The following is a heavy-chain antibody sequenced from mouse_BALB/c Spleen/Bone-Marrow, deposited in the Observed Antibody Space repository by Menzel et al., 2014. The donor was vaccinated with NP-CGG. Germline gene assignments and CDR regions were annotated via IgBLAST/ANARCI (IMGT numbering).Heavy chain of an antibody. J-gene: IGHJ4*01. Sequence: EVKLAESGGGLVQPKGSLKLSCAASGFTFNTYAMNWVRQAPGKGLEWVARIRSKSNNYATYYADSVKDRFTISRDDSQNMLYLQMNNLKTGDTAMYYCVRHGYFGNYYYALDYWGQGTSVTVSS. D-gene: IGHD2-1*01. CDR2: IRSKSNNYAT. V-gene: IGHV10-1*02. CDR3: VRHGYFGNYYYALDY. CDR1: GFTFNTYA.